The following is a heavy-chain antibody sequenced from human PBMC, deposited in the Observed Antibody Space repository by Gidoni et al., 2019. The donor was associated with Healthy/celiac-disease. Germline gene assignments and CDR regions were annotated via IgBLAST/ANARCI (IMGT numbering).Heavy chain of an antibody. D-gene: IGHD6-19*01. Sequence: EVQLVESGGGLIQPGGSLRLSCSASGFTVSSNYMSCVRQAPGKGLEWGSVIYSGGSTYCAVSVKGRFTISRDNTKNTLYLQMNSRRAEDTGVYYCERVSSGSGWYYYWGQGTLVTVSS. CDR1: GFTVSSNY. J-gene: IGHJ4*02. CDR2: IYSGGST. V-gene: IGHV3-53*01. CDR3: ERVSSGSGWYYY.